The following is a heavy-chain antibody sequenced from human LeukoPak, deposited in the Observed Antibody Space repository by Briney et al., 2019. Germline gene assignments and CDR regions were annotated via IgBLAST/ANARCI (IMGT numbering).Heavy chain of an antibody. V-gene: IGHV4-39*07. J-gene: IGHJ4*02. D-gene: IGHD2-15*01. CDR1: SVSITFSSYY. Sequence: PSETLSLTCTVSSVSITFSSYYWGWVRQPPGKGLEWIGSIYYSGITYYNPSLKSRVTISVDTSKNQFSLKLSSVTAADTAVYYCAREGDCSGGSCYPGSYYFDYWGQGTLVTVSS. CDR3: AREGDCSGGSCYPGSYYFDY. CDR2: IYYSGIT.